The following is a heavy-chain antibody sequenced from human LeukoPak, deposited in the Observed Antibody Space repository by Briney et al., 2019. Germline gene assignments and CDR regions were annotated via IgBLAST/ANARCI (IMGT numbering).Heavy chain of an antibody. CDR3: ARGDFYYDSSDP. CDR2: INAGNGNT. Sequence: ASVKVSCKASGYTFTNYAMYWVRQAPGQRLEWMGWINAGNGNTKYSQKFQGRVTITSDTSANTVYMELSSLRSEDTAAYYCARGDFYYDSSDPWGQGTLVTVSS. V-gene: IGHV1-3*01. D-gene: IGHD3-22*01. CDR1: GYTFTNYA. J-gene: IGHJ5*02.